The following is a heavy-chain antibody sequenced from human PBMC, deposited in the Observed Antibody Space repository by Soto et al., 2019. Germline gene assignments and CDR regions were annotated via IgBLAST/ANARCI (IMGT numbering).Heavy chain of an antibody. CDR1: GGSISSYY. CDR3: ARGFEANSSSWLDY. V-gene: IGHV4-34*01. Sequence: SETLSLTCTVSGGSISSYYWSWIRQPPGKGLEWIGEINHSGSTNYNPSLKSRVTISVDTSKNQFSLKLSSVTAADTAVYYCARGFEANSSSWLDYWGQGTLVTVSS. CDR2: INHSGST. D-gene: IGHD6-13*01. J-gene: IGHJ4*02.